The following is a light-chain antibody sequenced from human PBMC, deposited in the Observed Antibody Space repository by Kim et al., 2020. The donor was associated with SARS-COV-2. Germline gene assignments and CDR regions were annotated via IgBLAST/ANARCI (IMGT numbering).Light chain of an antibody. CDR2: EDN. CDR3: QSYDSSNVV. V-gene: IGLV6-57*03. Sequence: GRTLTRSCTRSSGGVSSNYVQWYQQRPGSAPTTVIYEDNQRPSGVPDRFSGSIDSSSNSASLTISGLKTEDEADYYCQSYDSSNVVFGGGTQLTVL. CDR1: SGGVSSNY. J-gene: IGLJ2*01.